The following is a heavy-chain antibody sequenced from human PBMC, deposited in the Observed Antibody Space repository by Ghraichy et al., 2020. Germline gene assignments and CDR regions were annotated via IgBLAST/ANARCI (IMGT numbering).Heavy chain of an antibody. J-gene: IGHJ6*01. Sequence: ISYDGSNKYYADSVKGRFTISRDNSKNTLYLQMNSLRAEDTAVYYCARPKSGGYFDWLQKNYYSYGMDV. V-gene: IGHV3-30-3*01. CDR3: ARPKSGGYFDWLQKNYYSYGMDV. CDR2: ISYDGSNK. D-gene: IGHD3-9*01.